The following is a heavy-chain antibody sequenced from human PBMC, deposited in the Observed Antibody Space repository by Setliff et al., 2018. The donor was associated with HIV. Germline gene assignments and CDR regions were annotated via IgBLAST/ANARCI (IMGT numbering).Heavy chain of an antibody. CDR2: ISRSGSDT. D-gene: IGHD6-13*01. J-gene: IGHJ4*02. Sequence: GGSLRLSCAASGLTFLYGMSWVRQAPGKGLEWVSSISRSGSDTFYSDSVKGRFTISRDNSKNTLYLQMNSLRAEDTAVYYCARVSSSWFDYWGQGTLVTVSS. CDR1: GLTFLYG. V-gene: IGHV3-23*05. CDR3: ARVSSSWFDY.